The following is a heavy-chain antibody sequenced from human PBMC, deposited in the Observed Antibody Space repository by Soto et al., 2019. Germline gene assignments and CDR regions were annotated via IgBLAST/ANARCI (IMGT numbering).Heavy chain of an antibody. D-gene: IGHD3-16*01. V-gene: IGHV4-39*02. CDR1: GGSISSSSYY. J-gene: IGHJ4*02. Sequence: PSETLSLTCTVSGGSISSSSYYWGWIRQPPGKGLEWIGSIYYSGSTYYNPSLKSRVTISVDTSKNQFSLKLSSVTAADTAVYYCAREGLVGPIDYWGQGTLVTVSS. CDR3: AREGLVGPIDY. CDR2: IYYSGST.